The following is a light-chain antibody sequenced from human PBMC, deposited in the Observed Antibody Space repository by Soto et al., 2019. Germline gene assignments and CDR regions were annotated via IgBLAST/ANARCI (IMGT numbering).Light chain of an antibody. Sequence: DIVMTQSPLSLPVTPGEPSSISCRSSQSLLHSNGYIYLDWYLQKPGHSPXLLIHLGSNRASGVPDRLSGSGSGTAFTLKISRVDAEDVGVYYCMQPLQSWTFGQGTKVDIK. J-gene: IGKJ1*01. CDR2: LGS. CDR1: QSLLHSNGYIY. V-gene: IGKV2-28*01. CDR3: MQPLQSWT.